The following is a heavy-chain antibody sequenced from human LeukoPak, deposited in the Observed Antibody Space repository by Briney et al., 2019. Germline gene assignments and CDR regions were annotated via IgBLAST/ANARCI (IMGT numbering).Heavy chain of an antibody. Sequence: SETLSLTCTVSGGSISSYYWSWIRQPAGKGLEWIGRIYTSGSTNYNPSLKSRVTMSVDTSKNQFSLKLSSVTAADTAVYYCAREQLEQWLVGDHYFDYWGQGTLVTVSS. J-gene: IGHJ4*02. V-gene: IGHV4-4*07. CDR2: IYTSGST. D-gene: IGHD6-19*01. CDR1: GGSISSYY. CDR3: AREQLEQWLVGDHYFDY.